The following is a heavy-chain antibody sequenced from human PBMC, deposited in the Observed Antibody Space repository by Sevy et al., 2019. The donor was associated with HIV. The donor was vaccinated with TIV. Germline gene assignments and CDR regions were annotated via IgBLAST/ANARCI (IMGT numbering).Heavy chain of an antibody. V-gene: IGHV3-23*01. CDR1: GFSFSKYS. CDR2: LSFGCGEI. J-gene: IGHJ4*02. CDR3: AREGCTKPHDY. Sequence: GGSLRLSCAASGFSFSKYSMRWVRQPPGKGVEWVSTLSFGCGEINYADSVKGRFTISCDNFKSSVYLQMNNLGPEYTAVYYCAREGCTKPHDYWGQGTLVTVSS. D-gene: IGHD2-8*01.